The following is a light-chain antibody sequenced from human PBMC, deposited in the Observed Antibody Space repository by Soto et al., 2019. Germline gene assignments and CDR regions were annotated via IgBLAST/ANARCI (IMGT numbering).Light chain of an antibody. CDR1: SSNIGAGYD. V-gene: IGLV1-40*01. Sequence: QSVLTQPPSVSGAPGQRVTISCTGSSSNIGAGYDVHWYQQLPGTAPKLLIYGNSNRPSGVPDRFSGSKSGTSASLAITGLQADDEADYYCQSYASSVTLRVFGTGTKLTVL. CDR2: GNS. J-gene: IGLJ1*01. CDR3: QSYASSVTLRV.